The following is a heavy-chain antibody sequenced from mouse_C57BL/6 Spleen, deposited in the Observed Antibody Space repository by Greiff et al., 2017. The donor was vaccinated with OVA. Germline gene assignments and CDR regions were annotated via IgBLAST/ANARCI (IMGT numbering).Heavy chain of an antibody. Sequence: QVQLQQSGAELARPGASVKLSCKASGYTFTSYGISWVKQRTGQGLEWIGEIYPRSGNTYYNEKFKGKATLTADKSSSTAYMELRSLTSEDSAVYFCALHTLITTAPFAYWGQGTLVTVSA. CDR3: ALHTLITTAPFAY. J-gene: IGHJ3*01. CDR2: IYPRSGNT. CDR1: GYTFTSYG. V-gene: IGHV1-81*01. D-gene: IGHD1-2*01.